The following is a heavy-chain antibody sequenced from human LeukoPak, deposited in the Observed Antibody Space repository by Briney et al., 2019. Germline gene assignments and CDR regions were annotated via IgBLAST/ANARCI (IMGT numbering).Heavy chain of an antibody. CDR1: GGSISSGDYY. CDR3: ARVYNWNSEVDY. CDR2: IYYSGSA. Sequence: SQTLSLTCTVSGGSISSGDYYWSWIRQPPGKGLEWIGYIYYSGSAYYNPSLKSRVTISVDTSKNQFSLKLSSVTAADTAVYYCARVYNWNSEVDYWGQGTLVTVSS. V-gene: IGHV4-30-4*08. J-gene: IGHJ4*02. D-gene: IGHD1-7*01.